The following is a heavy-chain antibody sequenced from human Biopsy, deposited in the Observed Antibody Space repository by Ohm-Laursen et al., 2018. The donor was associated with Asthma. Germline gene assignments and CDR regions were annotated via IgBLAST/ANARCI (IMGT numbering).Heavy chain of an antibody. CDR1: GFTFGNFW. J-gene: IGHJ6*02. Sequence: SLRLSCAASGFTFGNFWMSWGRQTPGKGLEWVAVIGFDGLKKDYADSVKGRFTISRDNSKNTLYLQMNSLRAEDTAVYYCARKIAARGGMGVWGQGTTVTVSS. D-gene: IGHD6-6*01. CDR2: IGFDGLKK. V-gene: IGHV3-33*01. CDR3: ARKIAARGGMGV.